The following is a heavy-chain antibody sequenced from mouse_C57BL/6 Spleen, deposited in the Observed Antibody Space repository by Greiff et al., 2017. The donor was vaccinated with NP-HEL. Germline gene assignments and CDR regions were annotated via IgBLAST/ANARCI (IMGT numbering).Heavy chain of an antibody. CDR3: ARERQTNWDGGYFDY. D-gene: IGHD4-1*01. CDR2: IYPGDGDT. J-gene: IGHJ2*01. CDR1: GYAFSSSW. V-gene: IGHV1-82*01. Sequence: VMLVESGPELVKPGASVKISCKASGYAFSSSWMNWVKQRPGKGLEWIGRIYPGDGDTNYNGKFKGKATLTADKSSSTAYMQLSSLTSEDSAVYFCARERQTNWDGGYFDYWGQGTTLTVSS.